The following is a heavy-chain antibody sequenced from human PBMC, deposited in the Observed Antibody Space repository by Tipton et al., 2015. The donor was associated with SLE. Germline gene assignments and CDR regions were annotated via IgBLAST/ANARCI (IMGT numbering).Heavy chain of an antibody. Sequence: SLRLSCAASGLTFSSYAMHWVRQAPGKGLEWVAVISYDGSNKYYADSVKGRFTISRDNSKNTLYLQMNSLRAEDTAMYYCARAISSSDYWGQGTLVTVSS. CDR1: GLTFSSYA. CDR2: ISYDGSNK. CDR3: ARAISSSDY. V-gene: IGHV3-30*14. D-gene: IGHD6-13*01. J-gene: IGHJ4*02.